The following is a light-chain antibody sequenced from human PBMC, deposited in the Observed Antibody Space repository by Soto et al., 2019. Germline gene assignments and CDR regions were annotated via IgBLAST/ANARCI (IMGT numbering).Light chain of an antibody. Sequence: QSALTQPPSASGSPGQSVTISCTGASSDVGGYNFVSWYQQHPGKAPKLMIYDVTKRPSGVPDRFSGSKSGNTASLTVSGLQADDEADYSCPSYAGSSVPVAFGGGTKLTVL. V-gene: IGLV2-8*01. CDR1: SSDVGGYNF. CDR2: DVT. CDR3: PSYAGSSVPVA. J-gene: IGLJ2*01.